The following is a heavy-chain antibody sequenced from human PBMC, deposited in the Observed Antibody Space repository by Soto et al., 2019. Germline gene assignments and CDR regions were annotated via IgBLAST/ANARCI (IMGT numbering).Heavy chain of an antibody. Sequence: ASVKVSCKASGYTFTSYGISWVRQAPGQGLEWMGWISAYNGNTNYAQKLQGRVTMTTDTSTSIAYMELRSLRSDDTAVYYCATGRYSYGWGFYYYGMDVWGQGTTVTVSS. CDR2: ISAYNGNT. V-gene: IGHV1-18*01. CDR1: GYTFTSYG. J-gene: IGHJ6*02. D-gene: IGHD5-18*01. CDR3: ATGRYSYGWGFYYYGMDV.